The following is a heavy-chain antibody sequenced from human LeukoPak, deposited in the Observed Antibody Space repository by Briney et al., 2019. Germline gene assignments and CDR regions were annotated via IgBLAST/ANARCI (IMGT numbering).Heavy chain of an antibody. CDR3: AREIVAVAGLNWFDP. CDR1: GFTVSSNY. J-gene: IGHJ5*02. Sequence: PGGSLRLSCAASGFTVSSNYMSWVRQAPGKGLEWVSVIYSGGSTYYADSVTGRFTISRDNSKNTLYLQMNSLRAEDTAVYYCAREIVAVAGLNWFDPWGQGTLVTVSS. V-gene: IGHV3-53*01. D-gene: IGHD6-19*01. CDR2: IYSGGST.